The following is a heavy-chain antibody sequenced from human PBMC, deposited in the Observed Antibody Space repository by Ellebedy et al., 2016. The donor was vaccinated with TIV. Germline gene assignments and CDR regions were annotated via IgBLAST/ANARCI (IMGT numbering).Heavy chain of an antibody. V-gene: IGHV3-53*01. CDR3: ARGDGSYRGWLKP. Sequence: GGSLRLSXAASGFTFSDHYMSWIRQAPGKGLDWVSGIGKGGDTYYADSVRGRFTISRDNSKNTLYMQMNSLRAEDTAVYYCARGDGSYRGWLKPWGQGTLVIVSS. J-gene: IGHJ5*02. CDR1: GFTFSDHY. CDR2: IGKGGDT. D-gene: IGHD3-10*01.